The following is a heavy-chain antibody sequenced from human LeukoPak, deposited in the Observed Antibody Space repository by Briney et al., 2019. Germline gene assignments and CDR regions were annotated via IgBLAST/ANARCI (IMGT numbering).Heavy chain of an antibody. Sequence: PGGSLRLSCAASGFTFSSYGMSWVRQAPGKGLEWVSAISGSGGSTYYADSVKGRFTIPRDNSKNKLYLQMNRLRADETHVYYFSKAFSSTVTTPFDYWGQGTLVTVSS. V-gene: IGHV3-23*01. J-gene: IGHJ4*02. D-gene: IGHD4-17*01. CDR3: SKAFSSTVTTPFDY. CDR1: GFTFSSYG. CDR2: ISGSGGST.